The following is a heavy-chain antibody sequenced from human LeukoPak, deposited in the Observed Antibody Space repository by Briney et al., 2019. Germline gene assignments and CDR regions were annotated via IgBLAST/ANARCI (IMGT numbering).Heavy chain of an antibody. D-gene: IGHD4-4*01. CDR3: ARDWNSDYWGRTYYFDY. CDR2: XSAYNGNT. V-gene: IGHV1-18*01. J-gene: IGHJ4*02. CDR1: GYTXTSXG. Sequence: ASVKVSCKASGYTXTSXGISWVRQAPGXXXXXXGWXSAYNGNTNYAQKLQGRVTMTTDTSTSTAYMELRSLRSDDTAVYYCARDWNSDYWGRTYYFDYWGQGTLVTVSS.